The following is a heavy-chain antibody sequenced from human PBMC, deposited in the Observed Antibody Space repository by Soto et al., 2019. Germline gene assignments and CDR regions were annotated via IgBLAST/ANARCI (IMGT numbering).Heavy chain of an antibody. Sequence: SETLSLTCTVSGGSISGSSYYWGWIRQPPGKGLEWIGSIYYSGSTYYNPSLKSRVTISVDTSKNQFSLKLSSVTAADTAVYYCARESHYYGSGTVSVWFDPWGQGTLVTVSS. V-gene: IGHV4-39*02. D-gene: IGHD3-10*01. CDR3: ARESHYYGSGTVSVWFDP. CDR1: GGSISGSSYY. CDR2: IYYSGST. J-gene: IGHJ5*02.